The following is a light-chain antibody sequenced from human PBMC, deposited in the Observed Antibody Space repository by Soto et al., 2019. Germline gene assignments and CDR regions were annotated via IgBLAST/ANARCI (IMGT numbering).Light chain of an antibody. J-gene: IGKJ4*01. CDR3: QQYNNWPPLT. V-gene: IGKV3-15*01. Sequence: VMTQSPATLSVSPGERATLSCRASQSITINLAWYQQKPGQAPRLLIYSASTRATGIPARFSGSGSGTEFTLTISSLQSEEFAVYYCQQYNNWPPLTFGGGTKVEIK. CDR1: QSITIN. CDR2: SAS.